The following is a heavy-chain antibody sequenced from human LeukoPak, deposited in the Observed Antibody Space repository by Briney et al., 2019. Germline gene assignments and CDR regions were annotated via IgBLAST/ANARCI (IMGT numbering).Heavy chain of an antibody. V-gene: IGHV3-11*01. CDR3: VRDGYRDHLDY. CDR2: ISSSGSDI. D-gene: IGHD5-12*01. CDR1: GFTFSDNY. J-gene: IGHJ4*02. Sequence: KAGGSLRLSCAASGFTFSDNYMSWIRQAPGKGLEWVSYISSSGSDIYYADSVKGRFTVSRDNANNSLYLQMNSLRAEDTAVYYCVRDGYRDHLDYWGQGTLVTVSS.